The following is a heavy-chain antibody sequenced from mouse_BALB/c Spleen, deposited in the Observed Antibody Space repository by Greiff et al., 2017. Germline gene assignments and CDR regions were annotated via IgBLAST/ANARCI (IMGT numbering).Heavy chain of an antibody. CDR3: TIGDSSGSAWFAY. CDR1: GYSFTGYN. V-gene: IGHV1-39*01. J-gene: IGHJ3*01. D-gene: IGHD3-2*01. CDR2: INPSNGGT. Sequence: VQLQQSGPELEKPGASVKISCKASGYSFTGYNMNWVKQSNGKSLEWIGEINPSNGGTNYNEKFKRKATLTVDKSSSTAYMQLSSLTSEDSAVYYCTIGDSSGSAWFAYWGQGTLVTVSA.